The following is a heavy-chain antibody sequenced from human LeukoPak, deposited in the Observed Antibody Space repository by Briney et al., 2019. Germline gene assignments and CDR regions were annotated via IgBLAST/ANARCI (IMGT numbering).Heavy chain of an antibody. CDR2: IYPGDSDT. Sequence: GASLKISCKGSGYSFTSYWIGWVRQMPGKGLEWMGIIYPGDSDTRYSPSFQGQVTISADKSISTAYLQWSSLKASDTAMYYCASSRGYSGYDPEPFDYWGQGTLVTVSS. CDR1: GYSFTSYW. J-gene: IGHJ4*02. CDR3: ASSRGYSGYDPEPFDY. D-gene: IGHD5-12*01. V-gene: IGHV5-51*01.